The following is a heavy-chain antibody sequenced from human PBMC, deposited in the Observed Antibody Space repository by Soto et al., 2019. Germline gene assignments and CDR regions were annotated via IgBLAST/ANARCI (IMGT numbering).Heavy chain of an antibody. CDR1: GGTFSSYA. CDR3: ARAGQDSRGYFPLYYGMDV. D-gene: IGHD3-22*01. V-gene: IGHV1-69*13. Sequence: ASVKVSCKASGGTFSSYAISWVRQAPGQGLEWMGGIIPIFGTANYAQKFQGRVTITADESTSTAYMELSSLRSEDTAVYYCARAGQDSRGYFPLYYGMDVWGQGTTVTVSS. J-gene: IGHJ6*02. CDR2: IIPIFGTA.